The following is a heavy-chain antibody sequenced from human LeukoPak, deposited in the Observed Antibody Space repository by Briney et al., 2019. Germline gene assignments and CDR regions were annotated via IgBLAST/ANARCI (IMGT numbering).Heavy chain of an antibody. D-gene: IGHD6-13*01. CDR2: IKSKPDGGTT. CDR3: ARQQLVLDY. Sequence: GGSLRLSCAASGFTFSNAWMSWVRQAPGKGLEWLGHIKSKPDGGTTDYVAPVKGGFTISRDDSKNTLYLQMNSLKTEDTAVYYCARQQLVLDYWGQGTLVTVSS. V-gene: IGHV3-15*01. CDR1: GFTFSNAW. J-gene: IGHJ4*02.